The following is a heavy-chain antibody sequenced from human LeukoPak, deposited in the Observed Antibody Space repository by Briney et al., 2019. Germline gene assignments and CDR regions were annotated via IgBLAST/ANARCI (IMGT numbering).Heavy chain of an antibody. J-gene: IGHJ6*03. CDR3: ARAGDWNPYYYYYMDV. CDR2: ISAYNGNT. CDR1: GYTFTSYG. D-gene: IGHD1-1*01. Sequence: ASVKVSCKASGYTFTSYGISWVRQAPGQGLEWMGWISAYNGNTNYARKLQGRVTMTTDTSTSTAYMELRSLRSDDTAVYYCARAGDWNPYYYYYMDVWGKGTTVTVSS. V-gene: IGHV1-18*01.